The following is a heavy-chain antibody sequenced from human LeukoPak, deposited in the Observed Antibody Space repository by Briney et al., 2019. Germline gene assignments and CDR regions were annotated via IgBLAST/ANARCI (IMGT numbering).Heavy chain of an antibody. Sequence: GESLRISCKGSGYSFTSYWISWVRQMPGKGLEWMGRIDPSDSYTNYSPSFQGHVTISADKSISTAYLQWSSLKASDTAMNYCARHWAAASLDLDYWGQGTLVTVSS. CDR2: IDPSDSYT. CDR3: ARHWAAASLDLDY. CDR1: GYSFTSYW. J-gene: IGHJ4*02. V-gene: IGHV5-10-1*01. D-gene: IGHD6-13*01.